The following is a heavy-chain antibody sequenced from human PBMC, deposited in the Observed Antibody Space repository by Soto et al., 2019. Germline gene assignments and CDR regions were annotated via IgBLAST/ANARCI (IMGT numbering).Heavy chain of an antibody. CDR3: ATIPRYSRINWFDP. J-gene: IGHJ5*02. CDR2: FDPEDGET. D-gene: IGHD6-13*01. CDR1: GYTLTELS. Sequence: GASVKVSCTDSGYTLTELSMHWVRQAPGKGLEWMGGFDPEDGETIYAQKFQGRVTMTEDTSTDTAYMELSSLRSEDTAVYYCATIPRYSRINWFDPWGQGTLVTVSS. V-gene: IGHV1-24*01.